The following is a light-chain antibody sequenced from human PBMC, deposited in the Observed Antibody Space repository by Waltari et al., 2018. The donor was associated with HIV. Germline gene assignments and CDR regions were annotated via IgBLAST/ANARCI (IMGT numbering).Light chain of an antibody. CDR2: GKN. CDR1: RLRSYY. CDR3: NSRDSSGNHLVV. J-gene: IGLJ2*01. Sequence: SSELTQDPAVSVDLGQPVRSTCQGTRLRSYYASWYQQKPGQAPVLVIYGKNNRPSGIPDRCSGSSSGNTASLTITGAQAEDEADYYCNSRDSSGNHLVVFGGGTKLTVL. V-gene: IGLV3-19*01.